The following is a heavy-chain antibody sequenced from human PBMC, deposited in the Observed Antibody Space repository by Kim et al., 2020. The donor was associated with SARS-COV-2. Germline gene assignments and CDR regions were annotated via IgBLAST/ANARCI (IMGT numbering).Heavy chain of an antibody. V-gene: IGHV4-59*01. D-gene: IGHD6-13*01. J-gene: IGHJ4*02. Sequence: NPSLKSRVTISVDTSKNQCSLKLSSVTAADTAVYYCARTIAAAGSEYFDYWGQGTLVTVSS. CDR3: ARTIAAAGSEYFDY.